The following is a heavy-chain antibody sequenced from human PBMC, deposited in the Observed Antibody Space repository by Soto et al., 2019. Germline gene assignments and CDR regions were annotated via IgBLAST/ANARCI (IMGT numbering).Heavy chain of an antibody. CDR2: IWYDGSNK. CDR1: GFTFSSYG. Sequence: QVQLVESGGGVVQPGRSLRLSCAASGFTFSSYGMHWVRQAPGKGLEWVAVIWYDGSNKYYADSVKGRFTISRDNSKNTPYLQMISLRAEVTAVYYCARVGEDCSGGSCYYFDYWAQGTLVTVSS. J-gene: IGHJ4*02. D-gene: IGHD2-15*01. V-gene: IGHV3-33*01. CDR3: ARVGEDCSGGSCYYFDY.